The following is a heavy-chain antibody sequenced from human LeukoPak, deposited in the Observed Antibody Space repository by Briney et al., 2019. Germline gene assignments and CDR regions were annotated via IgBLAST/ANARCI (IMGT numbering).Heavy chain of an antibody. V-gene: IGHV3-23*01. J-gene: IGHJ4*02. CDR2: ISGSGGST. CDR3: AKDLVVVPAAIDYFDY. CDR1: GFTFSSYA. D-gene: IGHD2-2*01. Sequence: PGGSLRRSCAASGFTFSSYAMSWVRQAPGKGLEWVSAISGSGGSTYYADSVKGRFTISRDNSKNTLYLQMNSLRAEDTAVYYCAKDLVVVPAAIDYFDYWGQGTLVTVSS.